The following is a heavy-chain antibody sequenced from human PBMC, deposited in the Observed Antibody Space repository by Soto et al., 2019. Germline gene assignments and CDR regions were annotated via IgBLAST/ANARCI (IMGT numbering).Heavy chain of an antibody. V-gene: IGHV1-8*01. CDR1: GYTFTSYD. D-gene: IGHD6-19*01. Sequence: QVQLVQSGAEVKKPGASVKVSCKASGYTFTSYDINWVRQATGQGLEWMGWMNPNSGNTGYAQKFQGRVTMTRNTSISTAYMALSSLRSEDTAVYYCARGLRQWGVRRLDPWGQGTLVTVSS. J-gene: IGHJ5*02. CDR2: MNPNSGNT. CDR3: ARGLRQWGVRRLDP.